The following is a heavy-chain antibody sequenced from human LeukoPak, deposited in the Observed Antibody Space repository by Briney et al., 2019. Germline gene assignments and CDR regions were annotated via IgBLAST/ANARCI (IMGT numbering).Heavy chain of an antibody. J-gene: IGHJ4*02. CDR3: ARGYSGYFYY. D-gene: IGHD5-12*01. CDR2: IDGDGSST. CDR1: AFTFSSYW. V-gene: IGHV3-74*01. Sequence: GGSLRLSCAAAAFTFSSYWMQWVRQAPGKGLVWVSRIDGDGSSTNYADVMKGRFTISRDNAKNTLYLQMNSLRAEDTAVYYCARGYSGYFYYWGQGTLVTVSS.